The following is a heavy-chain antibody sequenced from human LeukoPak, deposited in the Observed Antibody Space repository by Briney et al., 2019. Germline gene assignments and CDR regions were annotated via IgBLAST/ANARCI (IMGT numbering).Heavy chain of an antibody. D-gene: IGHD3-9*01. CDR3: ARDGLYYDILTGYYRRGYFDY. J-gene: IGHJ4*02. CDR1: GGSISSYY. Sequence: SETLSLTCTVSGGSISSYYWSWIRQPAGKGLEWIGRIYTSGSTNYNPSLKSRDTMSVDTSKNQFSLKLSSVTAADTAVYYCARDGLYYDILTGYYRRGYFDYWGQGTLVTVSS. V-gene: IGHV4-4*07. CDR2: IYTSGST.